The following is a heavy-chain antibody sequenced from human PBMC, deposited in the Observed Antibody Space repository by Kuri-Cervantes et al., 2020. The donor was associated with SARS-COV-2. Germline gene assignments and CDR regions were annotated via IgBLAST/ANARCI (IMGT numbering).Heavy chain of an antibody. V-gene: IGHV3-7*01. CDR2: IKQDGSEK. CDR3: ARDGGLYDYVWGSYRYGDAFDI. D-gene: IGHD3-16*02. CDR1: GFTFSSYW. Sequence: GGSLRLSCAASGFTFSSYWMSWVRQAPGKGLEWVANIKQDGSEKYYVDSVKGRFTISRDNSKNTLYLQMNSLRAEDTAVYYCARDGGLYDYVWGSYRYGDAFDIWGQGTMVTVSS. J-gene: IGHJ3*02.